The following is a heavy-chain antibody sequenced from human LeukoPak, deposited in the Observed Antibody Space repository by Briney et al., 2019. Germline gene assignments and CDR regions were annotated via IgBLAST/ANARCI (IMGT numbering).Heavy chain of an antibody. CDR1: GFTFSSYG. CDR2: ISSSSSTI. J-gene: IGHJ4*02. CDR3: ARALAPEVGSTPDY. V-gene: IGHV3-48*04. D-gene: IGHD1-26*01. Sequence: GGSLRLSCAASGFTFSSYGMHWVRQAPGKGLEWVSYISSSSSTIYYAVSVRGRFTISRDNAKNSLYLQMNSLRAEDTAVYYCARALAPEVGSTPDYWGQGTLVTVSS.